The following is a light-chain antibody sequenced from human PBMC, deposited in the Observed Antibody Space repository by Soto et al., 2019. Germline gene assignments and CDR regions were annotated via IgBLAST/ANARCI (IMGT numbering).Light chain of an antibody. CDR3: QKYTDWKIT. Sequence: EVLITQSPATLSVSPGDRATLSCRASQSINSNLAWYQQQPGQAPRLLIYAASTRATAVPDRFSGSGSGTDFTLTITTLKSDDLAVYVCQKYTDWKITVGKGTRREIK. CDR1: QSINSN. CDR2: AAS. V-gene: IGKV3-15*01. J-gene: IGKJ5*01.